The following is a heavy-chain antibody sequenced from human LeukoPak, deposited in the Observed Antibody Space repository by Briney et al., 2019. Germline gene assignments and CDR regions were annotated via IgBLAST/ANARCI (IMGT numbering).Heavy chain of an antibody. CDR2: INPNSGGT. CDR1: GYRFTGYF. Sequence: ASVKVSCKASGYRFTGYFMHWVRQAPGQGLEWMGWINPNSGGTDYAQKFQGRVTMTRDTSIGTAYMDLSRLRSDDTAVYYCASSPYYDYVWGSYRFDYWGQGTLVTVSS. V-gene: IGHV1-2*02. CDR3: ASSPYYDYVWGSYRFDY. J-gene: IGHJ4*02. D-gene: IGHD3-16*02.